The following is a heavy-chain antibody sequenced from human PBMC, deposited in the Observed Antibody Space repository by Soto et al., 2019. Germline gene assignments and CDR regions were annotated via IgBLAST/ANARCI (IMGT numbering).Heavy chain of an antibody. V-gene: IGHV3-15*06. J-gene: IGHJ6*02. CDR2: IMTSAGGGAT. CDR1: GFSFNEAW. CDR3: TTGSVEGI. D-gene: IGHD2-15*01. Sequence: EVQLLESAGGLVKPGGSLRLSCVASGFSFNEAWMTWVRQAPGQGLEWVGRIMTSAGGGATTYAAPVQGRFTISRDDSKNTLYLHMNSLTTEDTAIYYCTTGSVEGIWGQGTTVIVSS.